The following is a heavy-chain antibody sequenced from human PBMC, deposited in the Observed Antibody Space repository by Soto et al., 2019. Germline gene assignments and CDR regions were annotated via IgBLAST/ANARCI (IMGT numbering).Heavy chain of an antibody. CDR1: GFTFSNAW. J-gene: IGHJ4*02. CDR2: IKSKTDGGTT. D-gene: IGHD6-13*01. Sequence: SGGSLRLSCAASGFTFSNAWMSWVRQAPGKGLEWVGRIKSKTDGGTTDYAAPVKGRFTISRDDSKNTLYLQMNSLKTEDTAVYYCTTDRVGSWYIAEGWYFDYWGQGTLVTVS. V-gene: IGHV3-15*01. CDR3: TTDRVGSWYIAEGWYFDY.